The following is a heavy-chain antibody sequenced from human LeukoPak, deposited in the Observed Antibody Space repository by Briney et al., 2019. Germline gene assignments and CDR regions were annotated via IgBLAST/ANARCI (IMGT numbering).Heavy chain of an antibody. J-gene: IGHJ4*02. Sequence: GGSLRLSCAAYGFTCSSNWMSWVRQAPGKGLEWVANIKQDGSEGYYVDSVKGPFTISRDNAKNSLYLQMNSLRAEDTAVYYCARGTNYGDLDYWGQGTLVTVSS. V-gene: IGHV3-7*01. CDR2: IKQDGSEG. CDR1: GFTCSSNW. CDR3: ARGTNYGDLDY. D-gene: IGHD4-17*01.